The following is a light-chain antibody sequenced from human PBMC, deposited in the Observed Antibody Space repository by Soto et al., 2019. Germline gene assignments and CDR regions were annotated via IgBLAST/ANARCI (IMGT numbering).Light chain of an antibody. Sequence: EIVLPPSPGTLSLSPGERATLSCRASQSVSNNYLAWYQQKPGQAPRLLIYGASNRATGIPDRFSGSGSGTDFTLTISRLEPEDFAVYDCQQYGSSGTFGQGTKVDIK. V-gene: IGKV3-20*01. J-gene: IGKJ1*01. CDR1: QSVSNNY. CDR3: QQYGSSGT. CDR2: GAS.